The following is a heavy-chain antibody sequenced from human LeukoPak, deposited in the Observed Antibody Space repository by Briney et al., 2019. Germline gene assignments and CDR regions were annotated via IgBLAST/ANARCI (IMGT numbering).Heavy chain of an antibody. V-gene: IGHV3-48*03. D-gene: IGHD3-22*01. Sequence: PGGSLRLSCAASGFTFSSYEMNWVRQAPGKGLEWVSYISSSGSTIYYADSVKGRFTISRDNAKISLYLQMNSLRAEDTAVYYCARDGAYSDSSPDAFDIWGQGTMVTVSS. CDR1: GFTFSSYE. J-gene: IGHJ3*02. CDR3: ARDGAYSDSSPDAFDI. CDR2: ISSSGSTI.